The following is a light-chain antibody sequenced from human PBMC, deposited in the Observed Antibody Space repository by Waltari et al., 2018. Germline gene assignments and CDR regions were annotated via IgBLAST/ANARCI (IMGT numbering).Light chain of an antibody. CDR3: QHSHDLSQLP. V-gene: IGKV1-5*03. Sequence: DTQLTQSRSTLSAAVGDRVTITCRASQIISTWWAWYQQKPGKAPKLLIYKASSLESGAYSLSRRSAPAIEFSLKISSLQVDDFATAVRQHSHDLSQLPFAGGTKVLIQ. CDR2: KAS. J-gene: IGKJ4*01. CDR1: QIISTW.